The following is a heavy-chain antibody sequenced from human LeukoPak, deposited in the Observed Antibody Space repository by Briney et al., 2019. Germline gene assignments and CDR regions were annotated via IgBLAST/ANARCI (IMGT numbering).Heavy chain of an antibody. Sequence: SQTLSLTCAVSGGSISSGGYSWSWIRQPPGKGLEWIGYIYHSGSTYYNPSLKSRVTISVDRSKNQFSLKLSSVTAADTAVYYCAGESIAAPIWGQGTLVTVSS. CDR3: AGESIAAPI. D-gene: IGHD6-6*01. V-gene: IGHV4-30-2*01. J-gene: IGHJ4*02. CDR1: GGSISSGGYS. CDR2: IYHSGST.